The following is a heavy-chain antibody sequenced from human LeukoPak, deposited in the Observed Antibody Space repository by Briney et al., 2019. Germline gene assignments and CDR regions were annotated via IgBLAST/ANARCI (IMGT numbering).Heavy chain of an antibody. D-gene: IGHD2-15*01. V-gene: IGHV3-23*01. J-gene: IGHJ4*02. Sequence: GGSLRLSCAASGFTSSSYAMSWVRQAPGKGLEWVSAISGSGGSTYYADSVKGRFTISRDNSKNTLYLQMNSLRAEDTAVYYCAKDDCSGGSCYYFDYWGQGTLVTVSS. CDR3: AKDDCSGGSCYYFDY. CDR2: ISGSGGST. CDR1: GFTSSSYA.